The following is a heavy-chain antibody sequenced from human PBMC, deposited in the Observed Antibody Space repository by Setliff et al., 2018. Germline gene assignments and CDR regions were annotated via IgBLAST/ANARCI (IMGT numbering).Heavy chain of an antibody. D-gene: IGHD3-10*01. J-gene: IGHJ5*02. V-gene: IGHV3-7*03. CDR3: AKNGFGVVALGVNNWFDP. CDR2: IKQDGSDK. CDR1: GFTFSTYW. Sequence: HPGGSLRLSCAASGFTFSTYWMSWVRQAPGKGLEWVANIKQDGSDKYYVDSVKGRFTISRDNSKNTLYLQMNSLRAEDTAVYYCAKNGFGVVALGVNNWFDPWGQGTLVTVSS.